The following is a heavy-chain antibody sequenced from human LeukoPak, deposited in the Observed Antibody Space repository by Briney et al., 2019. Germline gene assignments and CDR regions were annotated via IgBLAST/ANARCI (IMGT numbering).Heavy chain of an antibody. CDR2: ISSSGSTI. J-gene: IGHJ4*02. CDR1: GFTFSTYE. V-gene: IGHV3-48*03. CDR3: ARESWYAQFDY. D-gene: IGHD6-13*01. Sequence: GGSLRLSCAASGFTFSTYEMNWVRQAPGKGLEWLSYISSSGSTIYYADSVKGRFTISRDNAKNSLYLQMNSLRAEDTAVYYCARESWYAQFDYWGQGTLVTVSS.